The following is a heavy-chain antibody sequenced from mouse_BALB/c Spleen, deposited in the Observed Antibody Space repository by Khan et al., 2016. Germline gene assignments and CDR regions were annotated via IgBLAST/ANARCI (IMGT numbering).Heavy chain of an antibody. V-gene: IGHV3-1*02. Sequence: EVQLQEPGPDMVKPSQSLSLTCTVTGYSIPSHYSWHWIRHFPGNKLEWMGYIHYSGSTNYNPSLKSRISITRDTSKNQIFLQLNSVTTEDTATXYCATSTTGYWYYFDYWGQRTTLTVSS. CDR2: IHYSGST. J-gene: IGHJ2*01. CDR3: ATSTTGYWYYFDY. D-gene: IGHD3-2*02. CDR1: GYSIPSHYS.